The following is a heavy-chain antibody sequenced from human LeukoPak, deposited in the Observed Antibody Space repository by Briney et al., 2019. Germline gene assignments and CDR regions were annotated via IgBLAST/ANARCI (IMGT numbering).Heavy chain of an antibody. V-gene: IGHV4-34*01. CDR2: INHSGST. D-gene: IGHD3-10*01. Sequence: SETLSLTCAVYVGSFSNYHWTWIRQPPGKGLEWIGEINHSGSTNCNPSLKSRVTISVDTSKNQFSLKLSSVTAADTAVYYCARRWFGQLPDAFDIWGQGTMVTVPS. J-gene: IGHJ3*02. CDR1: VGSFSNYH. CDR3: ARRWFGQLPDAFDI.